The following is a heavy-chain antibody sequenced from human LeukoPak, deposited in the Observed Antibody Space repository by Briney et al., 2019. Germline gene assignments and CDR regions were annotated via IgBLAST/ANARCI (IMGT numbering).Heavy chain of an antibody. CDR1: GFTFTTYT. Sequence: GGSLRLSCTASGFTFTTYTMNWVRQAPGKGVEWVSYISISSYYIYYADTVRGRFTLSRDNTMTSLYLKKYTVRAEDTAVYYCAKDIFGGNWPNDYWGQGTLVTVSS. D-gene: IGHD4-23*01. CDR3: AKDIFGGNWPNDY. CDR2: ISISSYYI. V-gene: IGHV3-21*01. J-gene: IGHJ4*02.